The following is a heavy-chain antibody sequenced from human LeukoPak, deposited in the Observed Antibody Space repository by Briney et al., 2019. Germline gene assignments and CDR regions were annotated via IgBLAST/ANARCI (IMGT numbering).Heavy chain of an antibody. CDR2: IYYSGSA. CDR3: VKMVVPAAQWYAFDI. Sequence: SETLSLTCTVSGGSISSYYWSWIRQPPGKGLEWIGYIYYSGSANYNPSLKSRVTISVDTSKNQFSLRLSSVTAADTAVYHCVKMVVPAAQWYAFDIWGQGTMVTVSS. CDR1: GGSISSYY. J-gene: IGHJ3*02. D-gene: IGHD2-2*01. V-gene: IGHV4-59*12.